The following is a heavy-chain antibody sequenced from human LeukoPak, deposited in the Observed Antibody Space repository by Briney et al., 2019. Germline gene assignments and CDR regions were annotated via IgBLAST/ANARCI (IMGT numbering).Heavy chain of an antibody. D-gene: IGHD4-17*01. CDR1: GFTFSSYG. CDR2: ILSDGSKE. CDR3: ARDPGGEGDV. J-gene: IGHJ6*02. V-gene: IGHV3-33*01. Sequence: GGSPRLSCAASGFTFSSYGMHWVRQAPGKGLEWVAVILSDGSKEFYTDSVKGRFTISRDNSKNTLYLQMNSLRAEDTAVYYCARDPGGEGDVWGQGTTVTVSS.